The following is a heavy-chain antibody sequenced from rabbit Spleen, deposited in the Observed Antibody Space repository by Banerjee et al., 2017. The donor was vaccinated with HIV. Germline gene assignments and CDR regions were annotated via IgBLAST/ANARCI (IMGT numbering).Heavy chain of an antibody. V-gene: IGHV1S40*01. D-gene: IGHD8-1*01. CDR2: IAGSSSGFT. CDR1: GFSLSSSDY. CDR3: ARDGTGGSYFAL. J-gene: IGHJ4*01. Sequence: QSLEESGGDLVKPGASLTLTCTASGFSLSSSDYMCWVRQAPGKGLEWISCIAGSSSGFTYSATWAKGRFTCSKTSSTTVTLQMTSLTVADTATYFCARDGTGGSYFALWGPGTLVTVS.